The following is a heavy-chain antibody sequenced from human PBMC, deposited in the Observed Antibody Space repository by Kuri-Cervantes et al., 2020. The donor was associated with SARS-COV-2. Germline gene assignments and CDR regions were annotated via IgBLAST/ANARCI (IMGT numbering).Heavy chain of an antibody. V-gene: IGHV3-11*01. CDR2: ISSSGSTI. CDR1: GFTFSDYY. D-gene: IGHD4-17*01. Sequence: GESLKISCAASGFTFSDYYMSWIRQAPGKGLEWVSYISSSGSTIYYADSVKGRFTISRDNAKNSLYLQMNSLRAEDTAVYYCAREGGDYGDYYYYGMDVWGQGTTVTVSS. J-gene: IGHJ6*02. CDR3: AREGGDYGDYYYYGMDV.